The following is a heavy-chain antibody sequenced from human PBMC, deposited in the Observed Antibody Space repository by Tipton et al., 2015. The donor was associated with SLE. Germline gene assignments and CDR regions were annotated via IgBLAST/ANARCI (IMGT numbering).Heavy chain of an antibody. CDR2: IYHLGST. CDR1: GGSISSFY. CDR3: ARQRLRLLSPLNA. D-gene: IGHD3-10*01. Sequence: GLVKPSETLSLTCSVPGGSISSFYWSWIRQTPGKRLEWIGYIYHLGSTEYNPSLESRVTILVDTSKNHFSLELTSVTAADTAVYYCARQRLRLLSPLNAWGQGTTVTVS. V-gene: IGHV4-59*08. J-gene: IGHJ6*02.